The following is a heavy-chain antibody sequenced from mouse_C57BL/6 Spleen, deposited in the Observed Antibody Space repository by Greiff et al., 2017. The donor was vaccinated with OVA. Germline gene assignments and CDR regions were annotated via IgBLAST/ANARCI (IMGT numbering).Heavy chain of an antibody. V-gene: IGHV1-18*01. CDR1: GYTFTDYN. CDR3: ARGTAQATNFDY. Sequence: EVQLVESGPELVKPGASVKIPCKASGYTFTDYNMDWVKQSHGKSLEWIGDINPNNGGTIYNQKFKGKATLTVDKSSSTAYMELRSLTSEDTAVYYCARGTAQATNFDYWGQGTTLTVSS. CDR2: INPNNGGT. J-gene: IGHJ2*01. D-gene: IGHD3-2*02.